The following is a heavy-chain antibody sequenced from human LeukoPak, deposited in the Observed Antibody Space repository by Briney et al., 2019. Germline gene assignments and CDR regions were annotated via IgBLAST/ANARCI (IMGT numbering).Heavy chain of an antibody. D-gene: IGHD4-17*01. Sequence: GGSLRLSCAASGFTFSSYAMSWVRQAPGKGLEWVSYISSSGSTIYYADSVKGRFTISRDNAKNSLYLQMNSLRAEDTAVYYCARDYYGDYFSFWGQGTLVTVSS. V-gene: IGHV3-48*04. CDR3: ARDYYGDYFSF. CDR1: GFTFSSYA. CDR2: ISSSGSTI. J-gene: IGHJ4*02.